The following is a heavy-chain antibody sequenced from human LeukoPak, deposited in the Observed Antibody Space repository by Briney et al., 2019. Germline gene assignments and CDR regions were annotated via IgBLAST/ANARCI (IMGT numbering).Heavy chain of an antibody. V-gene: IGHV3-48*01. D-gene: IGHD6-13*01. J-gene: IGHJ5*02. CDR2: ISISSGTI. CDR3: ARARASSSWYHWFDP. Sequence: PGGSLRLSCAASGFTFSSYSMNWVRQAPGKGLEWVSYISISSGTIYYADSVKGRFTISRDNAKNSLFLQMNSLRAEDTAVYYCARARASSSWYHWFDPWGQGTLVTVSS. CDR1: GFTFSSYS.